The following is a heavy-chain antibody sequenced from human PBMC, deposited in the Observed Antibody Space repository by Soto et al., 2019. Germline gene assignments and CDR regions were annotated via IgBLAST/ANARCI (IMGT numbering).Heavy chain of an antibody. CDR2: VSWNSGSI. J-gene: IGHJ4*02. Sequence: EVQLVESGGGWVQPDRSLRLSCAASGFTFHDHAMHWVRQAPGKGLEWVSGVSWNSGSIGYVDSVKGRFTISRDNAKNSLYLQMNSLRAEDTALYFCAKGSRWELHESFDYWGQGTLVTVSS. D-gene: IGHD1-26*01. V-gene: IGHV3-9*01. CDR3: AKGSRWELHESFDY. CDR1: GFTFHDHA.